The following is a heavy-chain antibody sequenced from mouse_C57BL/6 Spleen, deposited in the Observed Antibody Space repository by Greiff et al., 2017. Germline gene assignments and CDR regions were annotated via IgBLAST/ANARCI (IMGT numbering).Heavy chain of an antibody. CDR3: ARSDYDYAIDD. D-gene: IGHD2-4*01. Sequence: QVQLQQPGTELVKPGASVKLSCKASGYTFTSYWMHWVKQRPGQGLEWIGNINPSNGGTNYNEKFKSKATLTVDTSSSTAYMQRSMLTSEDSAVYYSARSDYDYAIDDWGQGTAVTVSS. J-gene: IGHJ4*01. V-gene: IGHV1-53*01. CDR2: INPSNGGT. CDR1: GYTFTSYW.